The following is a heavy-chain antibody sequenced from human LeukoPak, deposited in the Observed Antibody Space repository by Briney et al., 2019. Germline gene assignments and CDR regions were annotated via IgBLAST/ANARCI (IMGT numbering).Heavy chain of an antibody. CDR1: GGTFSSYA. V-gene: IGHV1-46*01. J-gene: IGHJ4*02. Sequence: EASVKVSCKASGGTFSSYAISWVRQAPGQGLEWMGIINPSGGSTSYAQKFQGRVTMTRDTSTSTVYMELSSLRSEDTAVYYCAVEMATITLDYWGQGTLVTVSS. CDR3: AVEMATITLDY. D-gene: IGHD5-24*01. CDR2: INPSGGST.